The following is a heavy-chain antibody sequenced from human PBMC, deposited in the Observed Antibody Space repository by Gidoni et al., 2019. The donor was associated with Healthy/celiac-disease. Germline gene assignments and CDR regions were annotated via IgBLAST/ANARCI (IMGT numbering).Heavy chain of an antibody. CDR3: ARDSGYCSGGSCPSYFDY. V-gene: IGHV3-48*03. D-gene: IGHD2-15*01. CDR2: ISSSGSTI. J-gene: IGHJ4*02. CDR1: GFTFSSYE. Sequence: EVQLVESGGGLVQPGGSLRLSCAASGFTFSSYELNWVRQAPGKGLEWVSYISSSGSTIYYADSVKGRFTISRDNAKNSLYLQMNSLRAEDTAVYYCARDSGYCSGGSCPSYFDYWGQGTLVTVSS.